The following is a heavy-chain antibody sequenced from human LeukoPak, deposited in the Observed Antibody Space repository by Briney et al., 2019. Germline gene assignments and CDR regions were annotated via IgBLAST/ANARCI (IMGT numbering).Heavy chain of an antibody. J-gene: IGHJ4*02. V-gene: IGHV1-69*13. Sequence: GASVKVSCKASGYIFTTYFIHWVRQAPGQGLEWMGGIIPIFGTANYAQKFQGRVTITADESTSTAYMELSSLRSEDTAVYYCARGDGYTIDYWGQGTLVTVSS. CDR2: IIPIFGTA. D-gene: IGHD5-24*01. CDR3: ARGDGYTIDY. CDR1: GYIFTTYF.